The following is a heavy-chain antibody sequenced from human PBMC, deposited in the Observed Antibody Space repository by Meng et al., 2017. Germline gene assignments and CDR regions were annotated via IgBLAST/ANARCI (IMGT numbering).Heavy chain of an antibody. V-gene: IGHV1-2*02. CDR3: AREKISRVPDAFDI. D-gene: IGHD2-15*01. CDR2: INPNSGGT. J-gene: IGHJ3*02. Sequence: ASVKVSCKASGYTFTGYYMHWVRQAPGQGLEWMGWINPNSGGTNYAQKFQGRVTMTRDTSISTAYMELSRLRSDDTAVYYCAREKISRVPDAFDIWGQGKMVNVSS. CDR1: GYTFTGYY.